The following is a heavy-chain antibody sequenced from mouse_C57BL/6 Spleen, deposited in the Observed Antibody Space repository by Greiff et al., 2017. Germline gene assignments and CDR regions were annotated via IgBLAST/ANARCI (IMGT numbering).Heavy chain of an antibody. D-gene: IGHD2-4*01. CDR2: IYPRSGNT. Sequence: QVHVKQSGAELARPGASVKLSCKASGYTFTSYGISWVKQRTGQGLEWIGEIYPRSGNTYYNEKFKGKATLTADKSSSTAYMELRSLTSEDSAVYFCARCIYYDYDDYWGQGTTLTVSS. V-gene: IGHV1-81*01. J-gene: IGHJ2*01. CDR1: GYTFTSYG. CDR3: ARCIYYDYDDY.